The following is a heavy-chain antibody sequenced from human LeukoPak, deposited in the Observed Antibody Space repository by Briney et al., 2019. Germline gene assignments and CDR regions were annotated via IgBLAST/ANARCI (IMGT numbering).Heavy chain of an antibody. J-gene: IGHJ4*02. CDR2: ISAYNGNT. V-gene: IGHV1-18*01. CDR3: ASGYCSSTSCYYFDY. D-gene: IGHD2-2*03. CDR1: GYTFTSYG. Sequence: ASVKVSCKASGYTFTSYGISWVRQAPGQGLEWMGWISAYNGNTNYARKLQGRVTMTTDTSTSTAYMELRSLRSDDTAVYYCASGYCSSTSCYYFDYWGQGTLVTVSS.